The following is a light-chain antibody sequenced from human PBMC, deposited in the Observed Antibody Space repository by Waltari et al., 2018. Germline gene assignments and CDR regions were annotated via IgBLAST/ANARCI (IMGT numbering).Light chain of an antibody. CDR2: WAS. J-gene: IGKJ2*01. V-gene: IGKV4-1*01. CDR1: QSVLYSSNNKNY. Sequence: DIVMTQSPDSLAVSLGERATINCKSSQSVLYSSNNKNYLAWYQQKPGQPPKLLIYWASTRESGVPDRFSGSGSGTDFTLTISSPQAEDVAVYYCQQYYSTPLYTFGQGTKLEI. CDR3: QQYYSTPLYT.